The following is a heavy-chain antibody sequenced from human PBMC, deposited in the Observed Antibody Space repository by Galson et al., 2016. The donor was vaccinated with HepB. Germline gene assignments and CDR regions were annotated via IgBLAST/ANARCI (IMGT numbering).Heavy chain of an antibody. CDR3: ARTYAWNYYDTSGMDV. V-gene: IGHV4-31*03. D-gene: IGHD3-22*01. Sequence: TLSLTCTVSGGSISSGGYSWSWIRQLPGKGLEWIGFIYYSGSTYYNPSLKSRVTISLGTSKNQFSLQLTSVTAADTAVYYCARTYAWNYYDTSGMDVWGQGTTVTVSS. CDR2: IYYSGST. J-gene: IGHJ6*02. CDR1: GGSISSGGYS.